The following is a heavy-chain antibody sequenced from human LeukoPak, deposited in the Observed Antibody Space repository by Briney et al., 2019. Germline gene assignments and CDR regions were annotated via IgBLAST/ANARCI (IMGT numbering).Heavy chain of an antibody. CDR2: IIGSGGST. CDR3: AKAGCTNIVCYLNS. D-gene: IGHD2-8*01. J-gene: IGHJ4*02. V-gene: IGHV3-23*01. Sequence: GGSLRLSCAASGFAFSTYTMSWVRQAPGKGLEWVSGIIGSGGSTYYADSVKGRFTISRDNSKNTLYLQMNSLRAEDTAIYYCAKAGCTNIVCYLNSWGQGTLVTVSS. CDR1: GFAFSTYT.